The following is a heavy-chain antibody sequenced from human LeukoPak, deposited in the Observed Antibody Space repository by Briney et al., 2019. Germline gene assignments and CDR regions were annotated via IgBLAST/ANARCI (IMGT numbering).Heavy chain of an antibody. J-gene: IGHJ4*02. V-gene: IGHV3-23*01. CDR3: AKGSFSSGWSYFDY. CDR1: GFTFSSYA. D-gene: IGHD6-19*01. CDR2: ISGSGGST. Sequence: QPGGSLRLSCAASGFTFSSYAMSWVRQAPGKGLGWVSAISGSGGSTYYADSVKGRFTISRDNSKNTLYLQMNSLRAEDTAVCYCAKGSFSSGWSYFDYWGQGTLVTVSS.